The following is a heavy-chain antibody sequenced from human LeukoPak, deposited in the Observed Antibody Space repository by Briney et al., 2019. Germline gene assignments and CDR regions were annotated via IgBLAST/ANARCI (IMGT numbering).Heavy chain of an antibody. V-gene: IGHV4-59*01. CDR3: AREGYSSRWFDY. Sequence: PSETLSLTCTVSGGSISSYYWSWIRQPPGKGLEWIGYIYYSGSTNYNPSLKSRVTISVDTSKNQFSLKLSSVTAADTAVYYCAREGYSSRWFDYWGQGTLVTVSS. D-gene: IGHD6-19*01. J-gene: IGHJ4*02. CDR1: GGSISSYY. CDR2: IYYSGST.